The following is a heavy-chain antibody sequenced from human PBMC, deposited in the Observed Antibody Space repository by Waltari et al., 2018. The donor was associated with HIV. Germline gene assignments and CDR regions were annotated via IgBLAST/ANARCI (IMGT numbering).Heavy chain of an antibody. CDR3: ARGIVGDGYNLDY. D-gene: IGHD1-1*01. V-gene: IGHV1-69*08. Sequence: QVHLVQSGAEVKKPGSSVKVSCKASGGTFSRYRITWVRQAPGQGLEWMGRIIPILNTANYAQKFQERATITADKSATTAYMELSSLRSEDTAVYYCARGIVGDGYNLDYWGQGTLVTVSS. CDR1: GGTFSRYR. CDR2: IIPILNTA. J-gene: IGHJ4*02.